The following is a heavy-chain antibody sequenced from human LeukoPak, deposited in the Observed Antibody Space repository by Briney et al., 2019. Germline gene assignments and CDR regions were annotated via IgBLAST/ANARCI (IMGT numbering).Heavy chain of an antibody. V-gene: IGHV3-7*01. CDR3: ARWGVWYERKGYPGC. CDR2: IKEDGSET. Sequence: GGSLRLSCAASGFTFSTFSVTWVRQAPGKGLEWVAHIKEDGSETYYADSLKGRFTISRDHARNALYLQMKSLRADDTAVYYCARWGVWYERKGYPGCWGQGTLVTVAS. CDR1: GFTFSTFS. J-gene: IGHJ4*02. D-gene: IGHD2-8*01.